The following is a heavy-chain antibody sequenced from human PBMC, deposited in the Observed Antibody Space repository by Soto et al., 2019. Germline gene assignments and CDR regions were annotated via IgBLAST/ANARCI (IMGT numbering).Heavy chain of an antibody. CDR2: IIPILGIA. V-gene: IGHV1-69*02. CDR1: GGTFSSYT. J-gene: IGHJ5*02. D-gene: IGHD6-6*01. Sequence: SVKVSCKASGGTFSSYTISWVRQAPGQGLEWMGRIIPILGIANYAQKFQGRVAITADKSTSTAYMELSSLRSEDTAVYYCARVSPTPARRAVPMFDPWGQGTLVTVSS. CDR3: ARVSPTPARRAVPMFDP.